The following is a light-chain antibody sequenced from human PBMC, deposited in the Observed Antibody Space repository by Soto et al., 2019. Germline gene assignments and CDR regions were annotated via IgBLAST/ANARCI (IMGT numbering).Light chain of an antibody. Sequence: QSALTQPASVSGSPGQSITFSCTGTSSDVGSYDYVSWHQQRPGKAPKLIIYDVNNRPSGVPSRFSGSKSGNTASLTISGLQTEDEADYYCCAYSTSGTHVFGTGTNLTVL. CDR1: SSDVGSYDY. J-gene: IGLJ1*01. V-gene: IGLV2-14*03. CDR2: DVN. CDR3: CAYSTSGTHV.